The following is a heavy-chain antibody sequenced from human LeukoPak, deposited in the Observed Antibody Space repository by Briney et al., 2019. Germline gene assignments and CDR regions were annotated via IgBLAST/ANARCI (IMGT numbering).Heavy chain of an antibody. J-gene: IGHJ4*02. D-gene: IGHD6-19*01. Sequence: PGGSLRLSCAASGFTFSAHYMDWVRQAPGKGLEWVSAISGSGGSTYYADSVKGRFTVSRDNSKNTLYLQMNSLRAEDTAVYYCAKDLWGAVAGTGYYFDYWGQGTLVTVSS. CDR3: AKDLWGAVAGTGYYFDY. CDR1: GFTFSAHY. V-gene: IGHV3-23*01. CDR2: ISGSGGST.